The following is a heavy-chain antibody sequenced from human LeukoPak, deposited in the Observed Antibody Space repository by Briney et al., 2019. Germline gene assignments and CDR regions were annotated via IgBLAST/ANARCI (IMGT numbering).Heavy chain of an antibody. CDR3: TRASGYSSGSVDY. CDR2: ISWNSGSI. D-gene: IGHD5-18*01. V-gene: IGHV3-9*03. CDR1: GFTFDDHG. J-gene: IGHJ4*02. Sequence: GRSLRLSCAASGFTFDDHGMHWVRQAPGKGLECVSGISWNSGSIGYADSVKGRFTISRDNAKSTLYLQMNSLRTDDMALYYCTRASGYSSGSVDYWGQGTLVTVSS.